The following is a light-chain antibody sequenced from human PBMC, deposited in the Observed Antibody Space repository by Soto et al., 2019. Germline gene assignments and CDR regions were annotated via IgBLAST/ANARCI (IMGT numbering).Light chain of an antibody. CDR1: QSVFSS. V-gene: IGKV3-11*01. J-gene: IGKJ4*01. CDR2: DAL. Sequence: EIVMTQSPATLSVSPGERPTLSCRASQSVFSSLAWYQLRPGQXPRXXISDALNRATGVPARFSGSVSGTDLTITIDNVEPEDAAVYVGQHRTKWPLTFGGGTKVDIK. CDR3: QHRTKWPLT.